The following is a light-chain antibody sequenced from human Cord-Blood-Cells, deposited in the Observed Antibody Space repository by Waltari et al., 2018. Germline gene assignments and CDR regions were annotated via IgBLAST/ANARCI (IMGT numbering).Light chain of an antibody. CDR2: DVS. CDR1: SSDVGGYNY. V-gene: IGLV2-11*01. CDR3: CSYAGSYTVV. J-gene: IGLJ2*01. Sequence: QSALTPPRSVSGSPGQSVTISCTGTSSDVGGYNYVSWYKQHPCKAPKLMIYDVSKRPSGVPDRFSGSKSGNTASLTISGLQAEDEADYYCCSYAGSYTVVFGGGTKLTVL.